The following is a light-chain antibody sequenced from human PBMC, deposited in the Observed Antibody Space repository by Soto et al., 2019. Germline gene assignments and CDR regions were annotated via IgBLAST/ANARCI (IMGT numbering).Light chain of an antibody. V-gene: IGKV1-5*03. CDR1: PNIYTW. CDR2: KAS. CDR3: QQYERYST. J-gene: IGKJ1*01. Sequence: DYQVTQSPSTLSASVGARVTITCRASPNIYTWLAWYQQKPGIAPKLLIHKASTLESGVPSRFSGSGFGTEFTLTISGLQPEDSATYYCQQYERYSTVGQVTKVEIK.